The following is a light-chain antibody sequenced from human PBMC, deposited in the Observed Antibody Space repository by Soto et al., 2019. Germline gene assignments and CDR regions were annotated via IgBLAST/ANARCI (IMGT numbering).Light chain of an antibody. Sequence: DIQMTQSPSSVSASVGDRVTITCRASQVISSWLVWYQQKLGKAPKLLIYKASTLQSGVPSRFSGSASGTEFTLTISSLQPEDFATYYCQQASSFPFTFGGGTEVEIK. J-gene: IGKJ4*01. CDR3: QQASSFPFT. CDR1: QVISSW. CDR2: KAS. V-gene: IGKV1-12*01.